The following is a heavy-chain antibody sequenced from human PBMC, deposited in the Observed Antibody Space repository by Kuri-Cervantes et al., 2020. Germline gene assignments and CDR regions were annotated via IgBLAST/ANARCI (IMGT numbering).Heavy chain of an antibody. CDR2: ISSSSSSI. CDR1: GFTFRNYA. Sequence: GGSLRLSCAASGFTFRNYAMNWVRQAPGKGLEWVSSISSSSSSIYYAASVKGRFTISRDNAKNSLYLQMNSLRAEDTAVYYCARDRLAYYYDSSGYYYFDYWGQGTLVTVSS. D-gene: IGHD3-22*01. J-gene: IGHJ4*02. V-gene: IGHV3-21*01. CDR3: ARDRLAYYYDSSGYYYFDY.